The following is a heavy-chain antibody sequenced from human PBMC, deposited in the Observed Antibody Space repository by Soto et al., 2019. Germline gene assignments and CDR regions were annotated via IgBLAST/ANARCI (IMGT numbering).Heavy chain of an antibody. Sequence: GASVKVSCKASGVTFSSYAISWVRQAPGQGLEWMGGIIPIFGTANYAQKFQGRVTITADKSTSTAYMELRSLRSDDTAVYYCARDYYYDSSGYGDYWGQGTLVTVSS. CDR2: IIPIFGTA. J-gene: IGHJ4*02. D-gene: IGHD3-22*01. V-gene: IGHV1-69*06. CDR1: GVTFSSYA. CDR3: ARDYYYDSSGYGDY.